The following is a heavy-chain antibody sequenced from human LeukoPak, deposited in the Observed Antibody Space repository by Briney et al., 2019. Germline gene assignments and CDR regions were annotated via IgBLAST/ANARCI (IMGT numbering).Heavy chain of an antibody. CDR2: ISSSSSYI. J-gene: IGHJ4*02. CDR1: GFTFSSYS. V-gene: IGHV3-21*01. Sequence: PGGFLRLSCAASGFTFSSYSMNWVRQAPGKGLEWVSSISSSSSYIYYADSVKGRFTISRDNAKNSLYLQMNSLRAEDTAVYYCARDSLAEEELLSLSDYWGQGTLVTVSS. CDR3: ARDSLAEEELLSLSDY. D-gene: IGHD1-26*01.